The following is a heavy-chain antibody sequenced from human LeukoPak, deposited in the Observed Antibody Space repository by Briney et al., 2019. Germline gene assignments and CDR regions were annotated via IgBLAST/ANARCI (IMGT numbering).Heavy chain of an antibody. V-gene: IGHV3-48*03. CDR1: GFTFSSYE. Sequence: GGSLRLSCAASGFTFSSYEMNWVRQAPGKGLEWVSYISSSGSTIYYADSVKGRFTISRDNAKNSLYLQMNSLRAEDTALYYCARDEDSGSYSDYWGQGTLVTVSS. D-gene: IGHD1-26*01. CDR3: ARDEDSGSYSDY. J-gene: IGHJ4*02. CDR2: ISSSGSTI.